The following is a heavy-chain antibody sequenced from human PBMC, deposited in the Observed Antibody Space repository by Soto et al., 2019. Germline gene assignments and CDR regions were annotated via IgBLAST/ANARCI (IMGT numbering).Heavy chain of an antibody. Sequence: QVQLVQSGAEVKEPGASVKVSCKASGYTFTNYGISWVRQAPGQGLEWTGWISGYNGDTKNAQKLQGRVTVTTDTSTSTSYMELRSLRSDDTAIYYCARSLGSGTGFDYWGQGTLVTVSS. CDR3: ARSLGSGTGFDY. V-gene: IGHV1-18*01. J-gene: IGHJ4*02. CDR1: GYTFTNYG. D-gene: IGHD3-10*01. CDR2: ISGYNGDT.